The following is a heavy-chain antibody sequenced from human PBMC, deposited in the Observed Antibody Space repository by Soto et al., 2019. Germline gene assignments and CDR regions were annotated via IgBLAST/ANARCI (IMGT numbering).Heavy chain of an antibody. CDR2: IVVGSGNT. Sequence: SVKVSCKASGFTFTGSAVQWVRQARGQRLEWIGWIVVGSGNTNYAQKFQGRVTITRDMSTSTAYMELSSLRSEDTAVYYCAPRGSSWHNYYYGMDVGGQGTRVTFSS. J-gene: IGHJ6*02. V-gene: IGHV1-58*01. CDR3: APRGSSWHNYYYGMDV. D-gene: IGHD6-13*01. CDR1: GFTFTGSA.